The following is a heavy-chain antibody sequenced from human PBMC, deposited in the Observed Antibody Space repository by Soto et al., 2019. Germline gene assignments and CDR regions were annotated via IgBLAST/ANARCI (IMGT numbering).Heavy chain of an antibody. CDR3: ARHPNYDFLTGYSNGYYFDH. Sequence: ASVKVSCKASGYTFTGYYMHWVRQAPGQGLEWMGWINPNSGGTNYAQKFQGWVTMTRDTSISTAYMELSRLRSDDTAMYYCARHPNYDFLTGYSNGYYFDHWGQGTLVTVSS. J-gene: IGHJ4*02. CDR2: INPNSGGT. CDR1: GYTFTGYY. D-gene: IGHD3-9*01. V-gene: IGHV1-2*04.